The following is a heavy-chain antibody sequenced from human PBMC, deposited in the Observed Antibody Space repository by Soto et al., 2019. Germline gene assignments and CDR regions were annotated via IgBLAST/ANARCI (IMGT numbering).Heavy chain of an antibody. CDR1: GFTFSSYG. CDR2: ISYDGKVA. J-gene: IGHJ4*02. D-gene: IGHD1-1*01. V-gene: IGHV3-30*18. CDR3: AKEGPITNWYFDY. Sequence: QVQLVESGGGVVQPGRSLRLSCAASGFTFSSYGMHWVRQAPGKGLEWVTVISYDGKVAYYADSVKGRFTTYRDNSKNTLYLQMNSLRTEDTAMYYCAKEGPITNWYFDYWGQGTLVTVSS.